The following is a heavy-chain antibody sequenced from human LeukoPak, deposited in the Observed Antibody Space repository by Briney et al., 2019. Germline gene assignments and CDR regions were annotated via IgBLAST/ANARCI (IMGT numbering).Heavy chain of an antibody. CDR3: ATIGGGLGPFDY. D-gene: IGHD1-26*01. CDR1: GYTLTELS. J-gene: IGHJ4*02. Sequence: ASVKVSCKVSGYTLTELSMHWVRQAPGKGLEWMGGFDPEDGETIYAQKFQGRVTMTEDTSTDTACMELSSLRSEDAAVYYCATIGGGLGPFDYWGQGTLVTVSS. CDR2: FDPEDGET. V-gene: IGHV1-24*01.